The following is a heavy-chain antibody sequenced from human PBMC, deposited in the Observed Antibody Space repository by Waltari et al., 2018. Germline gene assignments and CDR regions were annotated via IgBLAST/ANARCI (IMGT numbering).Heavy chain of an antibody. Sequence: EVQLLESGGGLVQPGGSLRLSCAASGFPFSSYAMSWVRQAPGKGLEWVSAISGSGGSTYYADSVKGRFTISRDNSKNTLYLQMNSLRAEDTAVYYCAKDGVGKGWSFYYFDYWGQGTLVTVSS. V-gene: IGHV3-23*01. CDR3: AKDGVGKGWSFYYFDY. D-gene: IGHD2-15*01. J-gene: IGHJ4*02. CDR1: GFPFSSYA. CDR2: ISGSGGST.